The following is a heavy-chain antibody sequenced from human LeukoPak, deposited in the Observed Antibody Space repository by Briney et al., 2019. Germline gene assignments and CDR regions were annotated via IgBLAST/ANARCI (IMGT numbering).Heavy chain of an antibody. CDR1: GYTFTGYY. J-gene: IGHJ4*02. CDR3: ARRQGGYGLALGDY. CDR2: VNPNSGGT. V-gene: IGHV1-2*02. Sequence: ASVKVSCKASGYTFTGYYMHWVRQAPGQGLEWMGWVNPNSGGTNYAQKLQGRVTMTRDTSISTAYMELSRLRSDDTAVYYCARRQGGYGLALGDYWGQGTLVTVSS. D-gene: IGHD6-25*01.